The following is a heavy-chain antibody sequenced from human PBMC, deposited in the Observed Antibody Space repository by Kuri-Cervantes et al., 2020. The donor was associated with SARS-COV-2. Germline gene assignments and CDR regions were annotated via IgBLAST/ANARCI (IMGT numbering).Heavy chain of an antibody. CDR2: IKRDGSEK. CDR3: ARARGYCTNGVCYLWFDP. D-gene: IGHD2-8*01. CDR1: GFDFKIYA. V-gene: IGHV3-7*03. Sequence: GESLKISCTASGFDFKIYAMSWVRQAPGKGLEWVANIKRDGSEKYYVDSVKGRFTISRDNAKNSLYLQMNSLRAEDTAVYYCARARGYCTNGVCYLWFDPWGQGTLVTVSS. J-gene: IGHJ5*02.